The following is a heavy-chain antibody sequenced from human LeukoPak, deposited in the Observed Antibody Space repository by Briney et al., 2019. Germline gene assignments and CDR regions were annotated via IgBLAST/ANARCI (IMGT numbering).Heavy chain of an antibody. CDR1: GYTVTGYY. CDR3: ARDLHPHTDILNGGGCFDWFDP. D-gene: IGHD3-9*01. Sequence: ASVKVSRKASGYTVTGYYMHWVRQAPAPGLEWMGLSKPNSGGTNYAQKVQGSVTMTRDTSISTAYMELSRLRSDDTAVYYCARDLHPHTDILNGGGCFDWFDPWGQGTLVTVSS. V-gene: IGHV1-2*06. CDR2: SKPNSGGT. J-gene: IGHJ5*02.